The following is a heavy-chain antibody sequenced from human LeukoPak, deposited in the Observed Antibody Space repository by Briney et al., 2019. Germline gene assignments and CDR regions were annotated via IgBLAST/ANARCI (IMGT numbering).Heavy chain of an antibody. V-gene: IGHV4-59*01. D-gene: IGHD5-24*01. CDR3: AADGYNLPFDI. Sequence: PSETLSLTCTVSGGSISSYYWSWIRQPPGKGLEWIGYIYYSGSTNYNPSLKSRVTISVDTSKNQFSLKLSSVTAADTAVYYCAADGYNLPFDIWGQGTMVTVSS. CDR1: GGSISSYY. J-gene: IGHJ3*02. CDR2: IYYSGST.